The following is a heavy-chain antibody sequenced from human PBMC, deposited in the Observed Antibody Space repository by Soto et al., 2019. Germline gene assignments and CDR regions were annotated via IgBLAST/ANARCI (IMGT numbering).Heavy chain of an antibody. Sequence: QVQLVQSGAEVKKPGSSVKVSCKASGGTFSSYAISWVRQAPGQGLEWMGGIIPIFGTANYAHKFQGRVTITAHKTTSTAYTELSILRSEDTAVYYCARGPSVAATRGLAYWGQGTLVTVSS. CDR3: ARGPSVAATRGLAY. CDR2: IIPIFGTA. D-gene: IGHD1-26*01. CDR1: GGTFSSYA. J-gene: IGHJ4*02. V-gene: IGHV1-69*06.